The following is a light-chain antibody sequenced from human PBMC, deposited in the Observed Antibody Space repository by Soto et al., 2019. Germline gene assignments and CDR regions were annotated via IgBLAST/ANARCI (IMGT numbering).Light chain of an antibody. J-gene: IGKJ2*01. CDR2: AAS. CDR3: QQYGGSALYT. CDR1: QNISSSS. Sequence: EIVLTQSPGTLSLSPGERATLSCRASQNISSSSLASYQQKPGQALRLLIHAASSRATGIPDSFSGSGCGTDFTLAISTLQPEDVALYYCQQYGGSALYTFGQGTKLEIK. V-gene: IGKV3-20*01.